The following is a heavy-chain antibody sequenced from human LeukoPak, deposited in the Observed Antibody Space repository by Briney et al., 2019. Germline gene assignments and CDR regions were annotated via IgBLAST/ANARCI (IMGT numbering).Heavy chain of an antibody. D-gene: IGHD6-19*01. CDR1: GFSLTSNY. CDR3: AREGAVALKHFDL. CDR2: MRPTDAYT. Sequence: ASVKVSCKASGFSLTSNYMHWVRQAPGQGLEWMGYMRPTDAYTGYAPKFQGRVTVTRDTSTNTVYMELSSLRSDDTAAYYCAREGAVALKHFDLWGQGTLVTVSS. V-gene: IGHV1-46*01. J-gene: IGHJ4*02.